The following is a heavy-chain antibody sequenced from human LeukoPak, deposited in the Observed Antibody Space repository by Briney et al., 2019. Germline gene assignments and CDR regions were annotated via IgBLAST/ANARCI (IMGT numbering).Heavy chain of an antibody. J-gene: IGHJ1*01. CDR2: IIPIRGIA. Sequence: SVKVSCKASGGTFSSYAISWVRQAPGQGLEWMGRIIPIRGIANYAQKFQGRVTITADKSTSTAYMELTSLRSENTAVYYCARDLPFEGLLEWLLEYWGQGTLVTVSS. CDR3: ARDLPFEGLLEWLLEY. D-gene: IGHD3-3*01. CDR1: GGTFSSYA. V-gene: IGHV1-69*04.